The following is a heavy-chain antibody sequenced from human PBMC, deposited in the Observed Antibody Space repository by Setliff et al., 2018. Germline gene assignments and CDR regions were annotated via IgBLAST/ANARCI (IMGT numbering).Heavy chain of an antibody. J-gene: IGHJ5*02. V-gene: IGHV4-39*01. D-gene: IGHD2-15*01. CDR2: IYDSGSS. Sequence: SETLSLTCTVSGGSVSNSGFFWGWLRQAPGKGLEWIGNIYDSGSSNYNASLKSRLIITRDTSKNQISLKLTSVTAADTAVYYCGRGFSRIEGWGNWFDPWGQGILVTISS. CDR1: GGSVSNSGFF. CDR3: GRGFSRIEGWGNWFDP.